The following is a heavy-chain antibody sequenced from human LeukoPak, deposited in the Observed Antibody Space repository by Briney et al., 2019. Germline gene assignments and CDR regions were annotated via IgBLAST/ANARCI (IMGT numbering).Heavy chain of an antibody. CDR3: ARVGVGDWGSVWDH. CDR1: DFSFRTYS. D-gene: IGHD3-16*01. V-gene: IGHV3-48*02. Sequence: GGSLRLSCGASDFSFRTYSMIWARHTPGTGLEWISYISSGGGVTHYAESVKGRFSISRDNAKNSLFLQMNRLKDEDTAVYCARVGVGDWGSVWDHWGQGVRVTVSS. CDR2: ISSGGGVT. J-gene: IGHJ4*02.